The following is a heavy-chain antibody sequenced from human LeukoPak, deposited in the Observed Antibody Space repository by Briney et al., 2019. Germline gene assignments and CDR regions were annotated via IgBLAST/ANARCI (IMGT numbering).Heavy chain of an antibody. CDR3: ARDPSDWFDP. J-gene: IGHJ5*02. Sequence: PSETLSLTCAVYGGSFSGYYWSWIRQPPGKGLEWIGEINHSGSTNYNPSLKSRVTISVDTSKNQFSLKLSSVTAADTAVYYCARDPSDWFDPWGQGTLVTVSS. CDR1: GGSFSGYY. V-gene: IGHV4-34*01. CDR2: INHSGST.